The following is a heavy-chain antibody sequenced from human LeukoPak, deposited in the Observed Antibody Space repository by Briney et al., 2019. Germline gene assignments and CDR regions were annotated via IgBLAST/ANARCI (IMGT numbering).Heavy chain of an antibody. CDR3: VREIGAPGAFDI. V-gene: IGHV3-21*01. CDR2: ISSSSSYI. CDR1: GFTFSSYS. Sequence: AGGSLRLSCAASGFTFSSYSMNWVRQAPGKGLEWVSSISSSSSYIYYADSVKGRFTISRDNAKDTMYLQMNSLRAEDTAVYYCVREIGAPGAFDIWGQGTMVTVSS. J-gene: IGHJ3*02. D-gene: IGHD1-26*01.